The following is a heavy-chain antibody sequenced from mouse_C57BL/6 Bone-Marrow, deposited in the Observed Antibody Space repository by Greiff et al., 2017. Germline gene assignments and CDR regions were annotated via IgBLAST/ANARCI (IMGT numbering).Heavy chain of an antibody. J-gene: IGHJ3*01. CDR3: AIYYGYDWFAY. CDR1: GYTFNTSP. D-gene: IGHD2-2*01. CDR2: FHPYNDDT. Sequence: QVQLQQSGAELVKPGASVKMSCKASGYTFNTSPIEWMKQNPGKSLEWIGNFHPYNDDTKYNEKFKGKATLTVEKSSSTVYFELIRLTSDDSAVYYCAIYYGYDWFAYWGQGTLVTVSA. V-gene: IGHV1-47*01.